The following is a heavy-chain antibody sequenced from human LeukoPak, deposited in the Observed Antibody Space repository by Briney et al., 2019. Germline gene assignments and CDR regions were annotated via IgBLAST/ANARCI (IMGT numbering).Heavy chain of an antibody. D-gene: IGHD6-6*01. Sequence: GGSLRLSCAASGFTFSSYWMSWVRQAPGKGLEWVANIKQDGSEDVYVDSLKGRFTISRDNAKNSLFLQMNTLRAEDTAVYYCARDPYSSTWSYGMDVWGQGTTVTVSS. CDR1: GFTFSSYW. J-gene: IGHJ6*02. V-gene: IGHV3-7*05. CDR3: ARDPYSSTWSYGMDV. CDR2: IKQDGSED.